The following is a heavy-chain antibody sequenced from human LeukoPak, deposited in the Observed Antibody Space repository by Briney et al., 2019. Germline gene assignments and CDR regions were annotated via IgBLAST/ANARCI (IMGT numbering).Heavy chain of an antibody. CDR2: ISSSGSTI. J-gene: IGHJ6*04. CDR3: AELGITMIGGV. D-gene: IGHD3-10*02. Sequence: GGSLRLSCAVSGFTFNSYGMNWVRQAPGKGLEWVSYISSSGSTIYYADSVKGRFTISRDNAKNSLYLQMNSLRAEDTAVYYCAELGITMIGGVWGKGTTVTTSS. V-gene: IGHV3-48*04. CDR1: GFTFNSYG.